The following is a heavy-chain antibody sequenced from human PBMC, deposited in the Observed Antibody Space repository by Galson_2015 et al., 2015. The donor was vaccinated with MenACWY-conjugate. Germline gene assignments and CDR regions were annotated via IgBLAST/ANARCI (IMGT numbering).Heavy chain of an antibody. Sequence: SVKVSCKASGYTFTSYYMHWVRQAPGQGLEWMGIINPSGGSTSYAQKFQGRVTMTRDTSTSTVYMELSSLRSEDTAVYYCARDPVVIRWGDHELNWFDPWGQGTLVTVSS. CDR3: ARDPVVIRWGDHELNWFDP. CDR1: GYTFTSYY. CDR2: INPSGGST. D-gene: IGHD3-22*01. V-gene: IGHV1-46*01. J-gene: IGHJ5*02.